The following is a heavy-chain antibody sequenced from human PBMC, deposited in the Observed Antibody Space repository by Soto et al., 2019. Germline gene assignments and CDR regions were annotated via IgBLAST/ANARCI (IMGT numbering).Heavy chain of an antibody. CDR2: IESGGST. V-gene: IGHV3-53*01. D-gene: IGHD2-15*01. CDR3: AKDLGPLRLLNYYFYGLDV. CDR1: GFTVSSSY. Sequence: PGGSLRLSCNACGFTVSSSYMSWVRQAPGMGLEWVAVIESGGSTHYADSVKGRFTISRDNSKNMIYLQLHTLRAEDTAVYYCAKDLGPLRLLNYYFYGLDVWGQGTTVTVSS. J-gene: IGHJ6*02.